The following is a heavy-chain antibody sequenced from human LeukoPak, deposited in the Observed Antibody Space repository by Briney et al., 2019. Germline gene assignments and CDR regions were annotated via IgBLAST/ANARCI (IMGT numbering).Heavy chain of an antibody. D-gene: IGHD2-15*01. J-gene: IGHJ4*02. CDR1: GLAFSAYK. V-gene: IGHV3-74*01. Sequence: GGSMRLSCAASGLAFSAYKMHWVRQAPRKGLVWVSRISTDGYTTDYADFVQGRFTASRDNTKNTWSLEMDSLRAEDTAVYYCVVGGSPGYWGQGTLVTVSS. CDR2: ISTDGYTT. CDR3: VVGGSPGY.